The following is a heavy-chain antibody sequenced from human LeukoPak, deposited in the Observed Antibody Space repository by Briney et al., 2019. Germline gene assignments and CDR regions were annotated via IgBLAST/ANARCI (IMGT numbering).Heavy chain of an antibody. D-gene: IGHD6-19*01. CDR2: INPNSGGT. J-gene: IGHJ6*03. CDR1: GYTFTGYY. CDR3: ARGVTGYSSGWYAFYYYYYYMDV. V-gene: IGHV1-2*02. Sequence: GASVKVSCKASGYTFTGYYMHWVRQAPGQGLEWMGWINPNSGGTNYAQKFQGRVTMTRDTSISTAYMELSRLRSDDTAVYYCARGVTGYSSGWYAFYYYYYYMDVWGKGTTVTVSS.